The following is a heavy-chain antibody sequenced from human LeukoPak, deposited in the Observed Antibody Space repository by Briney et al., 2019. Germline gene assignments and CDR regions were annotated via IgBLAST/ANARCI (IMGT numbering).Heavy chain of an antibody. CDR2: ISSSSSYI. CDR1: GFTFSSYS. Sequence: PGGSLRLSCAASGFTFSSYSMNWVRQAPGKGLEWVSSISSSSSYIYYADSVKGRFTISRDNAKNSLYLQMNSLRAEDTAVYYCARARRGTSCLFDYWGQGTLVTVSS. V-gene: IGHV3-21*01. CDR3: ARARRGTSCLFDY. D-gene: IGHD2-2*01. J-gene: IGHJ4*02.